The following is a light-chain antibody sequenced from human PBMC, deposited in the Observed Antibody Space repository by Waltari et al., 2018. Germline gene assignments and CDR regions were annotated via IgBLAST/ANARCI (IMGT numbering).Light chain of an antibody. CDR2: GAS. CDR3: QHYLRLPVT. J-gene: IGKJ1*01. Sequence: EIVLPPSPGTLSLSLGARATVSCRASQSGSRALAWYQQKPGQAPRLLIYGASTRATGIPDRFSGSGSGTDFSLTISRLEPDDFAVYYCQHYLRLPVTFGQGTTVEI. V-gene: IGKV3-20*01. CDR1: QSGSRA.